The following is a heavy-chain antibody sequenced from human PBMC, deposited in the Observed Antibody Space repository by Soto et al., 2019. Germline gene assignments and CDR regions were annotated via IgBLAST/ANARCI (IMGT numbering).Heavy chain of an antibody. D-gene: IGHD2-15*01. J-gene: IGHJ6*03. Sequence: GASVKVSCKASGYTFTSYDINWVRQATGQGLEWMGWMNPNSGNTGYAQKFQGRVTMTRNTSISTAYMELSSLRSEDTAVYYCASVTGGYCSGGSCYYYYMDVWGKGTTVTVSS. CDR3: ASVTGGYCSGGSCYYYYMDV. V-gene: IGHV1-8*01. CDR1: GYTFTSYD. CDR2: MNPNSGNT.